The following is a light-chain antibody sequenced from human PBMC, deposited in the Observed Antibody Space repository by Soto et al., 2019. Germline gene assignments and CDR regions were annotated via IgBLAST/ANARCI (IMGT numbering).Light chain of an antibody. J-gene: IGKJ5*01. CDR3: QDYDSSQIT. V-gene: IGKV3-20*01. CDR1: QSVSSSY. CDR2: GAS. Sequence: EIVLTQSPGTLSLSPGERATLSCRASQSVSSSYLAWYQQKPGRAPRFLIYGASSRATGIPDRFSGSGSGTDFTLTISRLESEDYAVYYGQDYDSSQITFGQEIRLEIK.